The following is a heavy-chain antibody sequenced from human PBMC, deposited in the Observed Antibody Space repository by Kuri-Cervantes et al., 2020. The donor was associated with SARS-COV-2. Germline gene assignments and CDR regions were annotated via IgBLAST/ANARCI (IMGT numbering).Heavy chain of an antibody. CDR3: ARAQGYYYMDV. CDR2: ISGYNGNT. CDR1: GYTFINHG. J-gene: IGHJ6*03. V-gene: IGHV1-18*04. Sequence: ASVKVSCKTSGYTFINHGISWVRQAPGQGLEWMGWISGYNGNTNHAHKFQGRVTMTTDTSASTAYMELSSLRSEDTAVYYCARAQGYYYMDVWGKGTTVTVSS.